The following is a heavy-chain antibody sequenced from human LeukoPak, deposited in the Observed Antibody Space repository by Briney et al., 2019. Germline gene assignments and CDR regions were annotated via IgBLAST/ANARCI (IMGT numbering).Heavy chain of an antibody. CDR1: GGSINKFY. CDR3: ARRTVVLDF. J-gene: IGHJ4*02. CDR2: IYSSGST. D-gene: IGHD4-23*01. V-gene: IGHV4-59*08. Sequence: PSETLSLTCTVSGGSINKFYWSWIRQSPEQGLEWIGYIYSSGSTTYNPSLKSRVSISVDTSKNQFSLKLTSMTAADTAVYYCARRTVVLDFWGQGTLVTVSS.